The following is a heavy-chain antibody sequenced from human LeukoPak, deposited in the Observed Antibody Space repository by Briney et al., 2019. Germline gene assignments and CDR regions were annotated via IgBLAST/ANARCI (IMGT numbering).Heavy chain of an antibody. CDR2: INGSGGST. V-gene: IGHV3-23*01. J-gene: IGHJ5*02. CDR1: GFTFSSYA. Sequence: PGGSLRLSCAASGFTFSSYAMSWVRQAPGKGLEWVSAINGSGGSTYYADSVKGGFTISRDNCKNTLYLQMNSLRAEDTAVYYFAKGLTIFGNNWFDHWGQGTLVTVSS. CDR3: AKGLTIFGNNWFDH. D-gene: IGHD3-3*01.